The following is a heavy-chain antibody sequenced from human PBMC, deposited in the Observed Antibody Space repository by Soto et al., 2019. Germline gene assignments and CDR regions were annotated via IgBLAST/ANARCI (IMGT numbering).Heavy chain of an antibody. D-gene: IGHD2-15*01. CDR3: WPTNIVVVVAAAY. V-gene: IGHV3-23*01. Sequence: WGSLRLSCAASGFTFSSYAMSWVRQAPGKGLEWVSAISGSGGSTYYADSVKGRFTISRDNSKNTLYLQMNSLRAEDTAVYYLWPTNIVVVVAAAYRGQGSLVIVSS. J-gene: IGHJ4*02. CDR1: GFTFSSYA. CDR2: ISGSGGST.